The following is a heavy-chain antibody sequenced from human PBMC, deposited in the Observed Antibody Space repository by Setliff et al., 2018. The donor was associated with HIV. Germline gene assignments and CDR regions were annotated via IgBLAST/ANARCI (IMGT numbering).Heavy chain of an antibody. CDR1: GGSISSGSYY. Sequence: SETLSLTCTVSGGSISSGSYYWTWIRQPAGKGLEWIGHIYTTGSTNYNPSLKSRVTVSLDTSQNQLSLNLSSVTAADTAVYYCAGSRPRSMDFYMDVWGKGTTVTVSS. V-gene: IGHV4-61*09. J-gene: IGHJ6*03. CDR2: IYTTGST. CDR3: AGSRPRSMDFYMDV. D-gene: IGHD2-8*01.